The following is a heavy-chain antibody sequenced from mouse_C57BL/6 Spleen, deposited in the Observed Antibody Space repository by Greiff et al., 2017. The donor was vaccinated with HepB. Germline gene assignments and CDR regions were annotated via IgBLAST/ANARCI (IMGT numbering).Heavy chain of an antibody. CDR3: ARRGPYFDV. CDR2: IDPSDSYT. J-gene: IGHJ1*03. V-gene: IGHV1-59*01. Sequence: VKLQQPGAELVRPGTSVKLSCKASGYTFTSYWMHWVKQRPGQGLEWIGVIDPSDSYTNYNQKFKGKATLTVDTSSSTAYMQLSSLTSEDSAVYYCARRGPYFDVWGTGTTVTVSS. CDR1: GYTFTSYW.